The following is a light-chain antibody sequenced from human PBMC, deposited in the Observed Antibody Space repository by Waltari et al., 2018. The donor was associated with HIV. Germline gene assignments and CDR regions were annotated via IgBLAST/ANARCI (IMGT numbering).Light chain of an antibody. CDR1: QNVFYSSNNKNY. Sequence: IVMTQSPESLAVSLGERATIKCQSSQNVFYSSNNKNYLSWYQQKPGQPPKLIIYWASSRQSGVPDRVSGSGSETDFTLTISSLQAEDVAVYFCQQTYTIPPTFGGGTKVEIK. CDR3: QQTYTIPPT. V-gene: IGKV4-1*01. CDR2: WAS. J-gene: IGKJ4*01.